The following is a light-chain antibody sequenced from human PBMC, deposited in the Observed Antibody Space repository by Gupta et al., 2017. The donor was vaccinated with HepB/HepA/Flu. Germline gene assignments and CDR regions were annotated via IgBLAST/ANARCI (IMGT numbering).Light chain of an antibody. CDR1: QSVSSN. V-gene: IGKV3-15*01. Sequence: EIVMTQSPATLSVSPGERATLSCRASQSVSSNLAWYQQKPGQAPRLLIYGASTRATGFPARFSGSGSGTEFTLTISSRQSEDFAVYYCQHKNNWPWTFGQGTKVEIK. CDR2: GAS. CDR3: QHKNNWPWT. J-gene: IGKJ1*01.